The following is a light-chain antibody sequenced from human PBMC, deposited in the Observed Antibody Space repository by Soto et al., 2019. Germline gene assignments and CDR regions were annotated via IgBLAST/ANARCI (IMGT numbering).Light chain of an antibody. CDR1: QSIKNW. CDR3: QQYDDYPLT. Sequence: DIQMTQSPSTLSASVGDRVTITCRASQSIKNWLAWYQQKPGTAPKFLIYDATTLESGVPSRFSGSGSGTEFTLTISSLQADDFATYFCQQYDDYPLTFGGGTKVEIK. V-gene: IGKV1-5*01. J-gene: IGKJ4*01. CDR2: DAT.